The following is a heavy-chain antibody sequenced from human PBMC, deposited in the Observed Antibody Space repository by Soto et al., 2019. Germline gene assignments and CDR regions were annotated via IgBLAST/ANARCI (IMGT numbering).Heavy chain of an antibody. CDR2: ISYDGSNK. J-gene: IGHJ6*02. D-gene: IGHD3-16*01. V-gene: IGHV3-30*18. Sequence: GGSLRLSCAASGFTFSSYGMHWVRQAPGKGLEWVAVISYDGSNKYYADSVKGRFTISRDNSKNTLYLQMNSLRAEDTAVYYWAKVATVGYYYYGMDVWGQGTTVTVSS. CDR1: GFTFSSYG. CDR3: AKVATVGYYYYGMDV.